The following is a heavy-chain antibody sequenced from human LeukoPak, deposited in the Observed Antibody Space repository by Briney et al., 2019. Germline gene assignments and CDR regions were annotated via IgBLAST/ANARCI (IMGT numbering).Heavy chain of an antibody. CDR2: IYYSGST. CDR3: ARENVDIVAMIGY. CDR1: GGSISSSSYY. Sequence: PSETLSLTCTVSGGSISSSSYYWGWIRQPPGKGLEWIGSIYYSGSTYYNPSLKSRVTISVDTSKNQFSLKLSSVTAADTAVYYCARENVDIVAMIGYWGQGTLVTVSS. J-gene: IGHJ4*02. D-gene: IGHD5-12*01. V-gene: IGHV4-39*01.